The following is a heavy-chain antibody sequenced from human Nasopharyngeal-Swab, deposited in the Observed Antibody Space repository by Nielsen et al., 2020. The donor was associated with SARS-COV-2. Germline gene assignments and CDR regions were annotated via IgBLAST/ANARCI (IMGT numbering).Heavy chain of an antibody. CDR3: ATAGVSVRSYYFDY. CDR2: IKQDGSEK. J-gene: IGHJ4*02. D-gene: IGHD3-10*02. V-gene: IGHV3-7*01. Sequence: GESLKISCAASGFTFSSYWMSWVRQAPGKGLEWVANIKQDGSEKYYVDSVKGRFTISRDNAKNSLYLLLNSLRAEDSAVYYCATAGVSVRSYYFDYWGQGTLVTVSS. CDR1: GFTFSSYW.